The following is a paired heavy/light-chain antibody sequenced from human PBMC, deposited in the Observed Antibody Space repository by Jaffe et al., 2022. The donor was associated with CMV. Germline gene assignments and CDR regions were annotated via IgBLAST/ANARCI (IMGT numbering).Heavy chain of an antibody. CDR2: VYDSGST. CDR1: GASISGYY. CDR3: ARKTPGIPVASFDY. J-gene: IGHJ4*02. Sequence: QVQLQESGPGLVKPSETLSLTCTVSGASISGYYWSWIRQPPGRGLEWIAYVYDSGSTNYNPSLKSRATISEDTSKNQVSLKLTSVTAADTAVYYCARKTPGIPVASFDYWGQGALVTVSS. V-gene: IGHV4-59*08. D-gene: IGHD6-19*01.
Light chain of an antibody. CDR2: AAS. CDR3: QQTYATPWT. CDR1: QSINNY. J-gene: IGKJ1*01. V-gene: IGKV1-39*01. Sequence: DIQMTQSPSSLAASVGDRVTITCRASQSINNYLNWYQQKPGKAPKLLLYAASSLQSGVPSTFSGSGSRTEFTLTISSLQPEDFASYYCQQTYATPWTFGQGTKVEIK.